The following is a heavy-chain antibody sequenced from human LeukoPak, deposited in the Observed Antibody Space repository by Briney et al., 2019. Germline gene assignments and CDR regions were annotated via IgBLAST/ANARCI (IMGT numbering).Heavy chain of an antibody. V-gene: IGHV4-59*08. CDR2: IYYSGST. CDR3: AGRFDL. J-gene: IGHJ2*01. Sequence: SGTLSLTCTVSGGSISSYYWSWIRQPPGKGLEWIGYIYYSGSTNYNPSLKSRVTISVDTSKNQFSLKLSSVTAADTAVYYCAGRFDLWGRGTLVTVSS. CDR1: GGSISSYY.